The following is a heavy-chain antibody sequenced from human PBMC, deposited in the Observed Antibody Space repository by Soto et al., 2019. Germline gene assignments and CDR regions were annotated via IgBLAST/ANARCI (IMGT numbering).Heavy chain of an antibody. V-gene: IGHV4-34*01. CDR2: INHSGRV. CDR1: GGSFSGHS. J-gene: IGHJ5*01. D-gene: IGHD3-22*01. Sequence: QVQLQQWGAGLLKPSETLSLTCAVYGGSFSGHSWTWIRQSPGKGLEWIGDINHSGRVNYSPSPKSRVTISLDTSKNQFSLTLSAVTAADTAMYYCSTRAYDTNGYYRFDPWGQGTLVTVSS. CDR3: STRAYDTNGYYRFDP.